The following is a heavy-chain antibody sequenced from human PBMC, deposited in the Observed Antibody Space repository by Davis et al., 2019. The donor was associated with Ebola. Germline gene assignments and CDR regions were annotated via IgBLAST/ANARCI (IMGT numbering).Heavy chain of an antibody. CDR1: GGSISSSNW. CDR3: ARDPSYLVATMGFEY. D-gene: IGHD5-12*01. Sequence: MPSETLSLTCAVPGGSISSSNWWSWLRPPPGKGLEWIGEIYHSGCTNYSPSLKSRVTISVAKSTNQFSLKLSSVTAADTAVYYCARDPSYLVATMGFEYWGQGTLVTVS. CDR2: IYHSGCT. V-gene: IGHV4-4*02. J-gene: IGHJ4*02.